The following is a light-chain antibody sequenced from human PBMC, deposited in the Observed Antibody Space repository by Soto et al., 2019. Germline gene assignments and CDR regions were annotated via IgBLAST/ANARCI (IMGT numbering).Light chain of an antibody. J-gene: IGKJ1*01. CDR3: QQRSNWPQT. Sequence: EIVLTQSPATLSLSPGERATLSCRASQSVRSNYLAWYQQKPGQAPRLLIYDASNRATGLPARFSGSGSGSDFTLTVTSLEPEDFAVYYCQQRSNWPQTFGQGTKVDIK. CDR2: DAS. V-gene: IGKV3-11*01. CDR1: QSVRSNY.